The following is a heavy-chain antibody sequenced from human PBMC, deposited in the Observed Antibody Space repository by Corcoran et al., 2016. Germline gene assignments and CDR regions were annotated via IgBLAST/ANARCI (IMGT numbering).Heavy chain of an antibody. CDR3: ASGGSVRGSGWYRYYFDY. V-gene: IGHV1-69*06. D-gene: IGHD6-19*01. Sequence: QVQLVQSGAEVKKPGSSVKVSCKASGGTFSNYAISWVRQAPGQGLEWMGGIIPIFGKANYAQKFQGRVTVTADKSTSTAYMELSRLRSEDTAVYYCASGGSVRGSGWYRYYFDYWGQGTLVTVSS. CDR1: GGTFSNYA. CDR2: IIPIFGKA. J-gene: IGHJ4*02.